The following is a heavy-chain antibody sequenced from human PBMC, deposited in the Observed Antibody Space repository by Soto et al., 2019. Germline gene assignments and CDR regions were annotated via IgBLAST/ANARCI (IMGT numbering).Heavy chain of an antibody. CDR2: IFYSGTT. J-gene: IGHJ4*02. Sequence: ETLSLTCTVSGGSVSSHYWTWIRQSPGKGLEWIGFIFYSGTTSYNPSLKSRVTISVDRSKQQFSLRLTSVTAADTAVYYCARISTYNSFDFWGPGTLVTV. D-gene: IGHD1-1*01. CDR1: GGSVSSHY. CDR3: ARISTYNSFDF. V-gene: IGHV4-59*02.